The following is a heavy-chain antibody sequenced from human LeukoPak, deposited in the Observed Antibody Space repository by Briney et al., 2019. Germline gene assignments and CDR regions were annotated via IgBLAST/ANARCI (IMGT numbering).Heavy chain of an antibody. V-gene: IGHV4-34*01. CDR2: INHSAST. Sequence: SETLSLTCAVYGGCFSGYYWSWIRQPPGKGLEWIGEINHSASTNYNPSLESRVTISVDTSKTQFSLNLSSVTAADTAVYYCARGRRGDYVWGSYRSYYCFDPWGQGTLVTVSS. CDR1: GGCFSGYY. D-gene: IGHD3-16*02. CDR3: ARGRRGDYVWGSYRSYYCFDP. J-gene: IGHJ5*02.